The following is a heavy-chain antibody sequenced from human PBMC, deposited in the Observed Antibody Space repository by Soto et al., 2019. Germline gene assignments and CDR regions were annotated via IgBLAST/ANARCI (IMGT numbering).Heavy chain of an antibody. Sequence: GGSLRLSCAASGFTFSSYGMHWVRQAPGKGLEWVAVISYDGSNKYYADSVKGRFTISRDNSKNTLYLQMNSLRAEDTAVYYCAKDQIHSSSWYYYYYGMDVWGQGTTVTVSS. CDR2: ISYDGSNK. D-gene: IGHD6-13*01. J-gene: IGHJ6*02. CDR1: GFTFSSYG. CDR3: AKDQIHSSSWYYYYYGMDV. V-gene: IGHV3-30*18.